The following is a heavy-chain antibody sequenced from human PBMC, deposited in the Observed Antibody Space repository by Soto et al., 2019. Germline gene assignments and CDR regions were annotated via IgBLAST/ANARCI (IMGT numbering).Heavy chain of an antibody. CDR1: GGSISSSSYY. J-gene: IGHJ3*02. V-gene: IGHV4-39*01. D-gene: IGHD1-26*01. Sequence: PSETLSLTCTVSGGSISSSSYYWGWIRQPPGKGLEWIGSIYYSGSTYYNPSLKSRVTISVDTSKNQFSLKLSSVTAADTAVYYCAGCLIVGATSAFDIWGQGTMVTVSS. CDR2: IYYSGST. CDR3: AGCLIVGATSAFDI.